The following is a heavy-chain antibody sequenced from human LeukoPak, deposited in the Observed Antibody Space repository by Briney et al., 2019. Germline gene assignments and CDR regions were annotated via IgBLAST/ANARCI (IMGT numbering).Heavy chain of an antibody. V-gene: IGHV3-74*01. D-gene: IGHD3-22*01. Sequence: GGSLRLSCAASGFTFSSYWMHWVRQAPGKGLVWVSRINTDGSSTSYADSVKGRFTISRDNAKNTLYLQMNSLRAEDTAVYYCAREGPPITMIVVDLTRYYFDYWGQGTLVTVSS. CDR3: AREGPPITMIVVDLTRYYFDY. J-gene: IGHJ4*02. CDR2: INTDGSST. CDR1: GFTFSSYW.